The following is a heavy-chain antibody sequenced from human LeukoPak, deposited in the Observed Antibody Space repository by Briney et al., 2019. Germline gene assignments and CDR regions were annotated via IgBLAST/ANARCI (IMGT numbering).Heavy chain of an antibody. CDR2: IYPGDSDT. J-gene: IGHJ6*03. CDR1: GYRFTSYW. D-gene: IGHD6-13*01. Sequence: GGSLKISFKGSGYRFTSYWIGWVRPMPGKGLEWMGIIYPGDSDTRYSPSFQCQVTISADKSISTAYLQWSSLKASDTAMYYCARHPRDSSSWYGGYYYMDVWGKGTTVTVSS. V-gene: IGHV5-51*01. CDR3: ARHPRDSSSWYGGYYYMDV.